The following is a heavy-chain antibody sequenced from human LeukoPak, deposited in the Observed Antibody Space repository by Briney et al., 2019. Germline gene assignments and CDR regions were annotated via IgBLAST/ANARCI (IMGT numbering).Heavy chain of an antibody. Sequence: GASVKVSCKASGYTFTGYYMHWVRQAPGQGLEWMGWINPNSGGTNYAQKFQGRVTMTRDTSISTAYMELSRLRSDDTAVYYCASYGSGYCSSTSCSTHDYWGQGTLVTVSS. D-gene: IGHD2-2*03. CDR1: GYTFTGYY. CDR3: ASYGSGYCSSTSCSTHDY. CDR2: INPNSGGT. V-gene: IGHV1-2*02. J-gene: IGHJ4*02.